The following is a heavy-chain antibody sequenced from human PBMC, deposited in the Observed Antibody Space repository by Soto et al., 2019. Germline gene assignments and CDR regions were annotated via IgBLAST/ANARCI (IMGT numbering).Heavy chain of an antibody. J-gene: IGHJ4*02. CDR1: GFTFSSYG. V-gene: IGHV3-30*18. CDR3: AKDLLGYSYGQRVGYFDY. Sequence: QVQLVESGGGVVQPGRSLRLSCAASGFTFSSYGMHWVRQAPGKGLEWVAVISYDGSNKYYADSVKGRLTISRDNSKNTLYLQMNSLRAEDTAVYYCAKDLLGYSYGQRVGYFDYWGQGTLVTVSS. D-gene: IGHD5-18*01. CDR2: ISYDGSNK.